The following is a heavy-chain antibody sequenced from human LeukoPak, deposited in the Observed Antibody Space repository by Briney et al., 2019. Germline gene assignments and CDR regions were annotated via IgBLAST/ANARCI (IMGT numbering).Heavy chain of an antibody. D-gene: IGHD4-23*01. CDR2: IKSKTSGGTT. Sequence: GGSLRLSCAVSGLNFNDAWMSWVRQAPGKGLEWIGRIKSKTSGGTTDYAAPLKGRFSISRDDSQNTLYLQMNSLKIEDTAVYYCARDFTVVKVFDYWGQGTLVTVSS. CDR3: ARDFTVVKVFDY. J-gene: IGHJ4*02. V-gene: IGHV3-15*01. CDR1: GLNFNDAW.